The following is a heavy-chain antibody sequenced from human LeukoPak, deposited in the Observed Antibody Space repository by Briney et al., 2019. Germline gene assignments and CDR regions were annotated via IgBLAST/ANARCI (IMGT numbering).Heavy chain of an antibody. D-gene: IGHD3-3*01. Sequence: SETLSLTCAVYGGSFSGYYWGWIRQPPGKGLEWIGEINHSGSTNYNPSLKSRVTISVDTSKNQFSLKLSSVTAADTAVYYCARKWEYYDFWSGYYTGRSNWFDPWGQGTLVTVSS. J-gene: IGHJ5*02. CDR2: INHSGST. CDR1: GGSFSGYY. V-gene: IGHV4-34*01. CDR3: ARKWEYYDFWSGYYTGRSNWFDP.